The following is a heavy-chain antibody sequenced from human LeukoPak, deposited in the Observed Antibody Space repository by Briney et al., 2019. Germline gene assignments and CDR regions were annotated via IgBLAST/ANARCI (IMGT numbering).Heavy chain of an antibody. CDR1: GYTFTSYG. CDR2: ISAYNGNT. V-gene: IGHV1-18*01. Sequence: GASVKVSCKASGYTFTSYGISWVRQAPGQGLEWMGWISAYNGNTNYAQKLQGRVTMTTDTSTSTAYMELSSLRSEDTAVYYCASGLRSSSQNYYYYMDVWGKGTTVTVSS. D-gene: IGHD6-6*01. CDR3: ASGLRSSSQNYYYYMDV. J-gene: IGHJ6*03.